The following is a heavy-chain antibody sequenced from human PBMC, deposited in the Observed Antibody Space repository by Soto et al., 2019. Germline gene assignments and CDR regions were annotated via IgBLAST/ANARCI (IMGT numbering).Heavy chain of an antibody. V-gene: IGHV3-9*01. Sequence: GGSLRLSCAASGFTFDDYAMHWVRQAPGKDLEWVSGISWNSGSIGYADAVKGRFTISRDNAKNSLYLQMNSLRAEDTALYYCAKDIGYYGSGSYYNFYYCYGMDFWGQGTTVTVSS. D-gene: IGHD3-10*01. CDR2: ISWNSGSI. J-gene: IGHJ6*02. CDR1: GFTFDDYA. CDR3: AKDIGYYGSGSYYNFYYCYGMDF.